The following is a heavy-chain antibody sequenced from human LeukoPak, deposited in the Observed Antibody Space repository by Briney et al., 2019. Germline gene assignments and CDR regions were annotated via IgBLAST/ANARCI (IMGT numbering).Heavy chain of an antibody. V-gene: IGHV4-34*01. CDR2: VHPHGIF. CDR1: GGSCDDYY. D-gene: IGHD5-24*01. Sequence: SETLSLTCAVYGGSCDDYYCSWIRQPPGKGLEWIGEVHPHGIFYYNSSLMSRVTISIDTSKTQFSLRLTSVGAADPAFYYCARGRDRSKAGDHWGQGSLVTVSS. J-gene: IGHJ4*02. CDR3: ARGRDRSKAGDH.